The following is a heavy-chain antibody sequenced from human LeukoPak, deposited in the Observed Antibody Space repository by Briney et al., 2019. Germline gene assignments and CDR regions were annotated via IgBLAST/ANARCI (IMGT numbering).Heavy chain of an antibody. CDR1: GGSISSGSYY. J-gene: IGHJ4*02. Sequence: SETLSLTCTVSGGSISSGSYYWSWIRQPAGKGLEWIGRIYTSGSTNYNPSLKSRVTISVDTSKNQFSLKLSSVTAADTAVYYCARALAYCGGDCYSYNDYWGQGTLVTVSS. D-gene: IGHD2-21*02. CDR3: ARALAYCGGDCYSYNDY. V-gene: IGHV4-61*02. CDR2: IYTSGST.